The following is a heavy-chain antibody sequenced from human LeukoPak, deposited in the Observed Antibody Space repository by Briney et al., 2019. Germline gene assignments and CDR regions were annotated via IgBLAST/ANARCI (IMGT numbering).Heavy chain of an antibody. Sequence: SVKVSCKASGGTFSSYAISWVRQAPGQGLEWMGGIIPIFGTANYAQKFQGRVTITADKSTSTAYMELSSLRSEDTAVYYCARVGRDGYNYVRYYFDYWGQGTLVTVSS. J-gene: IGHJ4*02. CDR3: ARVGRDGYNYVRYYFDY. D-gene: IGHD5-24*01. CDR2: IIPIFGTA. V-gene: IGHV1-69*06. CDR1: GGTFSSYA.